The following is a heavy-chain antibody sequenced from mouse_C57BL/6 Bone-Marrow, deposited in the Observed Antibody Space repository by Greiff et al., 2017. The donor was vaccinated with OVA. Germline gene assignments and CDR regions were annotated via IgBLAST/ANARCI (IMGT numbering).Heavy chain of an antibody. CDR2: IYPGDGDT. D-gene: IGHD1-1*01. V-gene: IGHV1-82*01. J-gene: IGHJ2*01. CDR1: GYAFSSSW. CDR3: ARGYYGSSYNFDY. Sequence: VQLQQSGPELVKPGASVKISCKASGYAFSSSWMNWVKQRPGKGLEWIGRIYPGDGDTNYNGEFKGKATLTADKSSSTAYMQLSSLTSEDSAVYFCARGYYGSSYNFDYWGQGTTLTVSS.